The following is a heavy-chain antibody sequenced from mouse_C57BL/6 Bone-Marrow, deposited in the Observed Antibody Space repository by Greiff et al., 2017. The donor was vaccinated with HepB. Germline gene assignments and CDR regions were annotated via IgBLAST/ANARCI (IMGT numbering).Heavy chain of an antibody. D-gene: IGHD4-1*01. CDR2: IHPNSGST. J-gene: IGHJ4*01. CDR1: GYTFTSYW. CDR3: ARTGTDAMDY. V-gene: IGHV1-64*01. Sequence: QVHVKQPGAELVKPGASVKLSCKASGYTFTSYWMHWVKQRPGQGLEWIGMIHPNSGSTNYNEKFKSKATLTVDKSSSTAYMQLSSLTSEDSAVYYCARTGTDAMDYWGQGTSVTVSS.